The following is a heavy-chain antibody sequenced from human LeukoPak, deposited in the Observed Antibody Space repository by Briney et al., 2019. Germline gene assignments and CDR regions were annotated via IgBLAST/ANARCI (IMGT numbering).Heavy chain of an antibody. V-gene: IGHV3-23*01. Sequence: GGSLRLSCAASVFTFSTYAMTLVRQAPGKGLDLFSAISGSGGSTYYADSVKGRFTISRDNSKTTLWLQMNSLRAEDTAVYYCAKATYYDIWAHDYWGQGTLVTVS. CDR3: AKATYYDIWAHDY. D-gene: IGHD3-9*01. J-gene: IGHJ4*02. CDR2: ISGSGGST. CDR1: VFTFSTYA.